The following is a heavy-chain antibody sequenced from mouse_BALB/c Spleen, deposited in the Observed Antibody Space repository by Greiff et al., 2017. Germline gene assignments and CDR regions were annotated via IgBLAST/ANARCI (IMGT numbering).Heavy chain of an antibody. J-gene: IGHJ2*01. V-gene: IGHV1S81*02. D-gene: IGHD2-3*01. Sequence: QVQLQQPGAELVRPGASVKLSCKASGYTFTSYWMNWVKQRPGQGLEWIGEINPSNGRTNYNEKFKSKATLTVDKSSSTAYMQLSSLTSEDSAVYYCARNGYSDYWGQGTTLTVSS. CDR2: INPSNGRT. CDR3: ARNGYSDY. CDR1: GYTFTSYW.